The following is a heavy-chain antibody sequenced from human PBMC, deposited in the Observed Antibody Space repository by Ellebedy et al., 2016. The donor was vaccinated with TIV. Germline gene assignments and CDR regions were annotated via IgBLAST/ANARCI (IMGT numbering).Heavy chain of an antibody. CDR1: EFTFSSYA. V-gene: IGHV3-23*01. Sequence: PGGSLRLSCAASEFTFSSYAMSWVCQAPGKGLEWVSTISHSDDRTYYADSVKGRFTISRDNSDYTLSLEMSGLRVEDTAIYYCAKEPRLALSDHPWFDYWGQGALVIVSS. D-gene: IGHD3-3*02. CDR2: ISHSDDRT. CDR3: AKEPRLALSDHPWFDY. J-gene: IGHJ4*02.